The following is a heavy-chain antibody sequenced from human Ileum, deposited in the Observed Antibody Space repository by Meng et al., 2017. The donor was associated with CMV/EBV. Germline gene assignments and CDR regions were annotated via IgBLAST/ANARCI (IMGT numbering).Heavy chain of an antibody. J-gene: IGHJ4*02. CDR2: INWSGSST. D-gene: IGHD3-22*01. V-gene: IGHV3-20*04. CDR1: GFTFDDYG. CDR3: ARGDSSAYYYFDY. Sequence: GESLKISCAASGFTFDDYGMSWVRQAPGEGLEWVSGINWSGSSTGYADSVKGRFTISGDNAKNSLYLQMSSLRAEDTALYYCARGDSSAYYYFDYWGQGTLVTVSS.